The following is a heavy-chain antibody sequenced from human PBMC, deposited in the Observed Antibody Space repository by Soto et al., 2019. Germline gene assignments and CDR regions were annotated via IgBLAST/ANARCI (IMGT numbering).Heavy chain of an antibody. CDR2: IYGTGNM. Sequence: PSESLPLTCTLSHNSKSSGDYYCNWFRLHPGKGLEWIGYIYGTGNMYYKSSLKSRLTFSVDTSKNHFSLKLTSVTAADTAVYYCARGTDTWFFALWGRGTLVTVS. J-gene: IGHJ2*01. CDR1: HNSKSSGDYY. CDR3: ARGTDTWFFAL. V-gene: IGHV4-31*03. D-gene: IGHD3-9*01.